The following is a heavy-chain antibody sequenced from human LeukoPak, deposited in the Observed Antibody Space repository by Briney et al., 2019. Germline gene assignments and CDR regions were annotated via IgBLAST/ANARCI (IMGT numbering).Heavy chain of an antibody. CDR2: INHSGST. Sequence: PSETLSLTCAVYGGSFSGYYWSWIRQPPGKGLEWIGEINHSGSTNYNPSLKSRVTISVDTSKNQFSLKLSSVTAAGTAVYYCARLRDILTGYQYFDYWGQGTLVTVSS. CDR3: ARLRDILTGYQYFDY. CDR1: GGSFSGYY. D-gene: IGHD3-9*01. J-gene: IGHJ4*02. V-gene: IGHV4-34*01.